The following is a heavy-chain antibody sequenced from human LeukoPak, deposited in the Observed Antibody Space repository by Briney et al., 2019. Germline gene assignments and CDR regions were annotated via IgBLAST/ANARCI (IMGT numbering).Heavy chain of an antibody. J-gene: IGHJ4*02. V-gene: IGHV4-34*01. CDR3: ARGGISSVVAATPDYFDY. Sequence: SKTLSRTCAVYGGSFSGYYWSWIRQPPGKGLEWIGEINHSGSTSYNPSLKSRVTISVDTSKNQFSLKLSSVTAADTAVYYCARGGISSVVAATPDYFDYWGQGTLVTVSS. CDR1: GGSFSGYY. D-gene: IGHD2-15*01. CDR2: INHSGST.